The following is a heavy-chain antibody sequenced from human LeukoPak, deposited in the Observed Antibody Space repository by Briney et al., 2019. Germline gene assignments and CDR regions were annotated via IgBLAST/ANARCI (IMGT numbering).Heavy chain of an antibody. CDR2: LRGDGST. J-gene: IGHJ4*02. Sequence: GESLRLSCAASGFIFRNYAMSWVRQGPARGLEWVSSLRGDGSTFYADSVKGRFTLSRDDSRNTVYLQLNNLRVEDTAIYYCARANWVSNADAVLWGQGTLVTVSS. D-gene: IGHD2-2*01. V-gene: IGHV3-23*01. CDR3: ARANWVSNADAVL. CDR1: GFIFRNYA.